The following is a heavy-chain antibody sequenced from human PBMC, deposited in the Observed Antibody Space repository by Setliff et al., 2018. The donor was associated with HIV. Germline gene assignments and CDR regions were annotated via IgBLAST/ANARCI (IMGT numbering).Heavy chain of an antibody. D-gene: IGHD3-10*01. CDR1: GESFSDYY. V-gene: IGHV4-34*01. Sequence: SETLSLTCAVYGESFSDYYWSWIRQPPGKGLEWIGEINHSESTNYNPSLKSRVTVSVDTSKKQFSLRLSSASAADTALYYCARGGGITWRSYSFDYWGHGTLVTVSS. CDR3: ARGGGITWRSYSFDY. CDR2: INHSEST. J-gene: IGHJ4*01.